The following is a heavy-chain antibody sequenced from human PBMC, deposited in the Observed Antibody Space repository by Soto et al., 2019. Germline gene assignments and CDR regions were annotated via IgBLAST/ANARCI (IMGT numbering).Heavy chain of an antibody. D-gene: IGHD1-26*01. CDR3: ASLNNWSFADGRIDV. CDR1: GGTFNTCT. Sequence: QVQLVQSGAEVKKPGSSVKVSCNASGGTFNTCTISWVRQVPGQGLEWMGGIMPLYAKPTYAQPFLGRLTIAADEHTSTVYMELSSLRSEDTALYYCASLNNWSFADGRIDVWGRGTAVSVSS. CDR2: IMPLYAKP. V-gene: IGHV1-69*01. J-gene: IGHJ6*02.